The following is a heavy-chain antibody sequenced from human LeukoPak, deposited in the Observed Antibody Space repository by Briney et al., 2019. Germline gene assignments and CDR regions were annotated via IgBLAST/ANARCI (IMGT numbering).Heavy chain of an antibody. D-gene: IGHD2-2*01. V-gene: IGHV1-69*06. J-gene: IGHJ3*02. CDR1: GGTFSSYA. Sequence: SVKVSCKASGGTFSSYAISWVRQAPGQGLEWVGGIIPIFGTANYAQKFQGRVTITADKSTSTAYMELSSLRSEDTAVYYCARAYCSSTSCLADAFDIWGQGTMVTVSS. CDR3: ARAYCSSTSCLADAFDI. CDR2: IIPIFGTA.